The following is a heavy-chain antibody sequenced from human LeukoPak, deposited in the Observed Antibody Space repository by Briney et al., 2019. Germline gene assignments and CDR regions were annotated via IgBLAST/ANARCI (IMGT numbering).Heavy chain of an antibody. CDR3: AKEEGYYDSSGYGGDY. J-gene: IGHJ4*02. D-gene: IGHD3-22*01. V-gene: IGHV3-48*04. CDR2: IDTSSTTM. CDR1: GLTFSKYS. Sequence: GGSLRLSCAASGLTFSKYSTTWVRQAPGKGLEWVSFIDTSSTTMYYTDSVKGRFTISRDNAKNSLYLQMNSLRAEDTAVYYCAKEEGYYDSSGYGGDYWGQGTLVTVSS.